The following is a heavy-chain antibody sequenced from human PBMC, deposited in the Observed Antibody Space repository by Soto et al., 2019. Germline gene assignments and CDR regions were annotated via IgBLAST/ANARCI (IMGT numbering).Heavy chain of an antibody. CDR1: GFAFSNYE. CDR2: ISLSGSTI. CDR3: ARESFSASPNFFDY. J-gene: IGHJ4*02. Sequence: EVQLVESGGGLVQPGGSLRLSCAASGFAFSNYEMNWVRQAPGKGLEWVSYISLSGSTIYYADSVKGRFTISRDDAKDSLYLEMDSLRADDTAVYYCARESFSASPNFFDYWGQGTLVTVIS. D-gene: IGHD1-26*01. V-gene: IGHV3-48*03.